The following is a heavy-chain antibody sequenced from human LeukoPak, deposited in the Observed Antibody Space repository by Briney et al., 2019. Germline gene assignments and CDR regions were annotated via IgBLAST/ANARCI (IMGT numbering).Heavy chain of an antibody. V-gene: IGHV3-7*01. J-gene: IGHJ4*02. D-gene: IGHD1-26*01. CDR1: GFTFSSYW. CDR2: IKQDGSEK. Sequence: GGSLRLSCAASGFTFSSYWMSWVRQAPGKGLEWVANIKQDGSEKYYVDSVKGRFTISRDNAKNSLYLQMNSLRAEDTAVYYCARDIALSRVGARGHFDYWGQGTLVTVSS. CDR3: ARDIALSRVGARGHFDY.